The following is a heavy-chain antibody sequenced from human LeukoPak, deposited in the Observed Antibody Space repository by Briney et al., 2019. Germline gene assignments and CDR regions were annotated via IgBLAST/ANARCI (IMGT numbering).Heavy chain of an antibody. Sequence: SETLSLTCTVSGGSISSSSYYWGWIRQPPGEGLEWIGSFYYSGSTYYNPSLKSRVTISVDTSKNQFSLKLSSVTAADTAVYYCARLMFRGGYCSSTSCYTFDYWGQGTLVTVSS. CDR2: FYYSGST. CDR3: ARLMFRGGYCSSTSCYTFDY. V-gene: IGHV4-39*01. D-gene: IGHD2-2*02. J-gene: IGHJ4*02. CDR1: GGSISSSSYY.